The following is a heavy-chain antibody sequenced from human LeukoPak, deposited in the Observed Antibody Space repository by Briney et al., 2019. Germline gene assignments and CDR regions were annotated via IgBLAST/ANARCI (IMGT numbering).Heavy chain of an antibody. CDR1: GGSFSGYY. D-gene: IGHD6-19*01. CDR3: AGSGWYAIRVFDH. V-gene: IGHV4-34*01. Sequence: PSETLSLTCAVYGGSFSGYYWSWIRQPPGKGLEWIGEINHSGSTNYNPSLKSRVTISVDTSKNQFSLKLSSVTAADTAVYYCAGSGWYAIRVFDHWGQGTLVTVSS. CDR2: INHSGST. J-gene: IGHJ4*02.